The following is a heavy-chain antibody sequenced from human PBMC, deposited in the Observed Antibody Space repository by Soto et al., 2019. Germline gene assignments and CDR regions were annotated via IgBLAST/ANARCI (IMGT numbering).Heavy chain of an antibody. D-gene: IGHD1-26*01. J-gene: IGHJ4*02. V-gene: IGHV4-31*03. CDR1: CGSISRGGYY. Sequence: TSETLSLTCSVSCGSISRGGYYWSWIRQHPGRGLEWIGYIYYSGNTYYNPSLKSRVTISVDTSKNQFSLKLSAVTAADTAVYYCARGRVGATTDYFDYWGQGTLVTVSS. CDR3: ARGRVGATTDYFDY. CDR2: IYYSGNT.